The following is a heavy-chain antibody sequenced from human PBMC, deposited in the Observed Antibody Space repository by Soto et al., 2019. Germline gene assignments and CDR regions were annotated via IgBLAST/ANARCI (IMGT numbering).Heavy chain of an antibody. CDR2: INAGNGNT. V-gene: IGHV1-3*01. CDR3: ARDQKWTSYGMDV. Sequence: QVQLVQSGAEVKKPGASVKVSCKSSGYTFTSYAMHWVRQAPGQRLEWMEWINAGNGNTKYSQKFQGRDTITRDTSASTAYMELSSLRSEDTAVYYCARDQKWTSYGMDVWGQGTTVTVSS. J-gene: IGHJ6*02. CDR1: GYTFTSYA. D-gene: IGHD1-26*01.